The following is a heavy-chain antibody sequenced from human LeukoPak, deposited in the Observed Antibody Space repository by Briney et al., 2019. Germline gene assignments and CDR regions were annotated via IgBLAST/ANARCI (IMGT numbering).Heavy chain of an antibody. CDR3: ARGIAYCGGDCYSYYYYYMDV. J-gene: IGHJ6*03. D-gene: IGHD2-21*01. CDR1: GYTFTSYG. Sequence: SVKVSCKASGYTFTSYGISWVRQAPGQGLEWMGGIIPIFGTANYAQKFQGRVTITTDESTSTAYMELSSLRSEDTAVYYCARGIAYCGGDCYSYYYYYMDVWGKGTTVTVSS. V-gene: IGHV1-69*05. CDR2: IIPIFGTA.